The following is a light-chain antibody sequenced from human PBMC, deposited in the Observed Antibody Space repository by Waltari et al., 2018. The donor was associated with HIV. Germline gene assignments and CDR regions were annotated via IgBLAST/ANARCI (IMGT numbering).Light chain of an antibody. CDR1: SSTIGSNN. CDR2: IND. CDR3: ATWDDSLNGWV. J-gene: IGLJ3*02. V-gene: IGLV1-44*01. Sequence: QSVLTQPPSASGTPGQRVTISCSGRSSTIGSNNVSSYHKVPGTAPKVPIYINDDRPSGVPDRFSGSKSGTSASLAISGLQSEDEADYYCATWDDSLNGWVFGGGTKVTVL.